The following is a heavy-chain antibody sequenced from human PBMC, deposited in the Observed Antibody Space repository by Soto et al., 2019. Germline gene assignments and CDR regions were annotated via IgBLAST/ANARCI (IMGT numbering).Heavy chain of an antibody. J-gene: IGHJ4*02. CDR2: FYYSQST. CDR1: GGSLTSNSYY. V-gene: IGHV4-39*01. CDR3: ARRSTVTYDY. Sequence: LSLTCTVSGGSLTSNSYYWGWIRQPPGKGLEWIGSFYYSQSTYFNPSLKSRVTISVETSKNQYSLKLSAVTAADTAVYYCARRSTVTYDYWGQGILVTVSS. D-gene: IGHD4-17*01.